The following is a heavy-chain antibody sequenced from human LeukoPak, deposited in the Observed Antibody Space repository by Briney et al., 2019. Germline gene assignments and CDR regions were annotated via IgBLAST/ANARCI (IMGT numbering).Heavy chain of an antibody. CDR2: IYYSGRT. D-gene: IGHD5-18*01. Sequence: RSSETLSLTCTVSGDSISNHYWSWIRQSPGKGLEWIGYIYYSGRTNYNPSLKSRVTISVDTSKNQFSLKLSSVTAADTAVYYCARGTAYGMDVWGQGTTVTVSS. CDR3: ARGTAYGMDV. J-gene: IGHJ6*02. V-gene: IGHV4-59*11. CDR1: GDSISNHY.